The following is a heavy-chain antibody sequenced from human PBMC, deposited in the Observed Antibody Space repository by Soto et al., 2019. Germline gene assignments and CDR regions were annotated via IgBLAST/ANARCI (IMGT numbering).Heavy chain of an antibody. CDR3: ARAPYYYDSSGYYYYYYGMDV. V-gene: IGHV1-3*01. CDR2: INAGNGNT. J-gene: IGHJ6*02. Sequence: ASVKVSFKASGYTFTSYAMHWVRQAPGQRLEWMGWINAGNGNTKYSQKFQGRVTITRDTSASTAYMELSSLRSEDTAVYYCARAPYYYDSSGYYYYYYGMDVWGQGTTVTVSS. D-gene: IGHD3-22*01. CDR1: GYTFTSYA.